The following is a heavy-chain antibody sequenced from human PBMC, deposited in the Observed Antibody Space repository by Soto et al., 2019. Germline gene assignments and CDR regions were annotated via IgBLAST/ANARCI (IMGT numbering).Heavy chain of an antibody. D-gene: IGHD4-17*01. CDR1: GYSFTSYW. CDR3: ARPGYGGNSYYYYGMDV. V-gene: IGHV5-51*01. CDR2: IYPGDSDT. Sequence: GESLKISCKGSGYSFTSYWIGWVRQMPGKGLEWVGIIYPGDSDTRYSPYFQGQVTISADKSISTAYLQWSSLKASDTAMYYCARPGYGGNSYYYYGMDVWGQGTTVTVSS. J-gene: IGHJ6*02.